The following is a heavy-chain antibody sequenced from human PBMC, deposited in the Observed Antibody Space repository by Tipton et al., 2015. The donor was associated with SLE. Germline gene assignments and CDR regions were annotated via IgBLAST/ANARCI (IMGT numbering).Heavy chain of an antibody. D-gene: IGHD3-16*02. CDR3: ARVGVWGSYRYFDY. CDR1: GGSFSGYY. J-gene: IGHJ4*02. V-gene: IGHV4-34*01. CDR2: INHSGST. Sequence: TLSLTCAVYGGSFSGYYWSWIRQPPGKGLECIGEINHSGSTYYNPSLKSRVTISVDRSKNQFSLKLSSVTAADTAVYYCARVGVWGSYRYFDYWGQGTLVTVSS.